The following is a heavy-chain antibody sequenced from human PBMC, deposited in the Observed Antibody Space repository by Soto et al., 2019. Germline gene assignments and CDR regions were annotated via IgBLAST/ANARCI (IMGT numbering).Heavy chain of an antibody. V-gene: IGHV4-61*08. J-gene: IGHJ4*02. CDR1: GGSISSGGYY. CDR2: IYYTGST. CDR3: ARISWNGWARYFDY. D-gene: IGHD6-19*01. Sequence: QVQLQESGPGLVKPSQTLSLTCTVSGGSISSGGYYWSWIRQHPGKGLEWIGYIYYTGSTNYNPSLKSRVTISVDTSKNQFSLKLSSVTAADTAVYFCARISWNGWARYFDYWGQGTLVTVSS.